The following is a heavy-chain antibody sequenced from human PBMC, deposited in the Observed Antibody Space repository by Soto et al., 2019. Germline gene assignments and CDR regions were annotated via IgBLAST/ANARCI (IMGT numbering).Heavy chain of an antibody. V-gene: IGHV1-3*01. CDR1: GYTFTSYA. CDR2: INAGNGNT. J-gene: IGHJ4*02. Sequence: QVQLVQSGAEVKKPGASVKVSCKASGYTFTSYAMHWVRQAPGQRLEWMGWINAGNGNTKYSQKFQGRVNITRDTSASTADMELSSLRSEDTAVYYCARGKGTLDYWGQGTLVTVSS. D-gene: IGHD3-10*01. CDR3: ARGKGTLDY.